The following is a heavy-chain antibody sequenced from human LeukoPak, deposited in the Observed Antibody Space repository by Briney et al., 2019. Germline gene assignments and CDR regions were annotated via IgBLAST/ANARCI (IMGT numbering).Heavy chain of an antibody. J-gene: IGHJ4*02. V-gene: IGHV3-23*01. CDR2: ISGSAGKI. CDR1: GFTFSNYA. D-gene: IGHD5-18*01. CDR3: AGRVTGYSSGYVY. Sequence: GGSLRLSCVASGFTFSNYAMSWVRQAPGKGLDWVLVISGSAGKIRYAGSVKGRFTISRDNSENTVYLQMNNLRAEDTAVYYCAGRVTGYSSGYVYWGQGTLVTVSS.